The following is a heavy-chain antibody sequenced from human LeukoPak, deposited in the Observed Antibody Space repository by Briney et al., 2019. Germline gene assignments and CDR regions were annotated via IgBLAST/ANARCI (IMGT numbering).Heavy chain of an antibody. CDR3: ARAGGSLTLDY. V-gene: IGHV4-34*01. D-gene: IGHD2-15*01. CDR1: GGSFSGYY. CDR2: INHSGST. J-gene: IGHJ4*02. Sequence: SETLSLTCAVYGGSFSGYYWSWIRQPPGKGLEWIGEINHSGSTNYNPSLKSRVTISVDTSKNQFSLKLSSVTAADTAVYYCARAGGSLTLDYWGQGTLVTVSS.